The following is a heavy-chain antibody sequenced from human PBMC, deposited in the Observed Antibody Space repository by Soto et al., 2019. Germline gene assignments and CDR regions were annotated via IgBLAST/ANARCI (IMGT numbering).Heavy chain of an antibody. D-gene: IGHD3-22*01. Sequence: SETLSLTCTVSGGSISSGGYYWSWIRQHPGKGLEWIGYIYYSGSTYYNPSLKSRVTISVDTSKNQFSLKLSSVTAADTAVYYCARGGDSSGRRTFYFDYWGQGTLVTVSS. CDR2: IYYSGST. V-gene: IGHV4-31*03. CDR3: ARGGDSSGRRTFYFDY. J-gene: IGHJ4*02. CDR1: GGSISSGGYY.